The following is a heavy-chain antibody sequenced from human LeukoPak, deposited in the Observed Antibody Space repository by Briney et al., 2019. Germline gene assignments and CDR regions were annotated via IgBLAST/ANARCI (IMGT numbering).Heavy chain of an antibody. J-gene: IGHJ6*03. D-gene: IGHD2-15*01. V-gene: IGHV3-21*01. CDR2: ISSISSYI. CDR3: ARVPPLGYCSGGSCLLYYYYYMDV. Sequence: GGSLRLSCAASGFTFSSYSMNWVRQAPGKGLEWVSSISSISSYIYHADSVKGRFTISRDNAKNPLYLQMNSLRAEDTAVYYCARVPPLGYCSGGSCLLYYYYYMDVWGKGTTVTVSS. CDR1: GFTFSSYS.